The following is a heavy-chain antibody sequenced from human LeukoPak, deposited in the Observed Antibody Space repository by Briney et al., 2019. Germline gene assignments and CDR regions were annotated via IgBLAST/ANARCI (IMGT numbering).Heavy chain of an antibody. J-gene: IGHJ3*02. CDR2: ISSSGSTI. CDR3: ASTVSDAFDI. CDR1: GFPFSTYE. D-gene: IGHD4-17*01. Sequence: GGSLRLSCAASGFPFSTYEMNWVRQAPGEGLEWVSYISSSGSTIYYADSVKGRFTVSRDNAKNSLYLQMNSLRAEDTAVYYCASTVSDAFDIWGQGTMVTVSS. V-gene: IGHV3-48*03.